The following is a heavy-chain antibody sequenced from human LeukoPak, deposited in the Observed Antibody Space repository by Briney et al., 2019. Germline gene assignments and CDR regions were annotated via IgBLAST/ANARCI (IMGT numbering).Heavy chain of an antibody. V-gene: IGHV3-48*03. CDR2: ISSSGSTI. D-gene: IGHD5-18*01. CDR1: GFTFSSYE. Sequence: PEGSLRLSCAASGFTFSSYEMNWVRQAPGKGLEWVSYISSSGSTIYYADSVKGRFTISRDNAKNSLYLQMNSLRAEDTAVYYCARDRYSYGYARTTERDYWGQGTLVTVSS. CDR3: ARDRYSYGYARTTERDY. J-gene: IGHJ4*02.